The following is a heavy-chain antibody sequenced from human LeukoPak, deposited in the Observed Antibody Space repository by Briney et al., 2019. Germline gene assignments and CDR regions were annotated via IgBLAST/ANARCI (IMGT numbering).Heavy chain of an antibody. CDR2: INPDAGGT. J-gene: IGHJ4*02. CDR3: ARGHNYYDSSGYDGDSDY. D-gene: IGHD3-22*01. Sequence: ASVKVSCKAPEYTFAKYFIHWVRQAPGQGLEWMGVINPDAGGTTYTQKFQGRVTMTRDTSTSTVYMELTSLRSEDTAVYYCARGHNYYDSSGYDGDSDYWGQGTLVTVSS. CDR1: EYTFAKYF. V-gene: IGHV1-46*01.